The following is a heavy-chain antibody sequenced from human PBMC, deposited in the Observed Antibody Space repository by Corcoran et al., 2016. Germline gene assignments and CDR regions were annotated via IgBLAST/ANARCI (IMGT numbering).Heavy chain of an antibody. CDR1: GYTFTSYD. CDR2: MNPNSGNT. D-gene: IGHD3-10*01. J-gene: IGHJ4*02. V-gene: IGHV1-8*01. CDR3: ARGITRVRGVIFGY. Sequence: QVQLVQSGAEVKKPGASVTVSCTASGYTFTSYDINWVRQATGQGLEWMGWMNPNSGNTGYAQQFQGRVTMTRNTSISTAYMELSSVRSEATAVYYGARGITRVRGVIFGYWGQGTLVTVYS.